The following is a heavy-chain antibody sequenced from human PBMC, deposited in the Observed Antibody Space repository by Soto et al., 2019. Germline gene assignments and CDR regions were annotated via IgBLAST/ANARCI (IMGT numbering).Heavy chain of an antibody. CDR2: IPNTENKK. J-gene: IGHJ3*02. CDR3: ARTAGGRVRGALDI. V-gene: IGHV3-30*19. CDR1: GFTFSSYG. Sequence: QVQLEESGGGVVQPGTSLRLSCVASGFTFSSYGMHWVRQAPGKGLEWVAVIPNTENKKYYADSVKGRFTISRDNPQNTLFLQMDSLMSEDTAVYYCARTAGGRVRGALDIWGQGTMVTV. D-gene: IGHD6-13*01.